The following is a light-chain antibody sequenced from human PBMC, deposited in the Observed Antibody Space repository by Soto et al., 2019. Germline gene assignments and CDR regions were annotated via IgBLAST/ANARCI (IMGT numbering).Light chain of an antibody. CDR1: QGISGY. CDR3: QQLNTYLIT. J-gene: IGKJ5*01. CDR2: STS. Sequence: DIQLTQSPSFLSASAGDRVTITCRASQGISGYLAWYQQKPGKVPKLLIYSTSTLQSGVPSRFSGSASGTEFTLTISSLQPEDFATYYCQQLNTYLITFGQGTRLEIK. V-gene: IGKV1-9*01.